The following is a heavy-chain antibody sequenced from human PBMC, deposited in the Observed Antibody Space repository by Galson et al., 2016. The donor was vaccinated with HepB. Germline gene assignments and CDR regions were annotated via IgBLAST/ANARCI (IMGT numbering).Heavy chain of an antibody. J-gene: IGHJ3*02. CDR3: ARVVCEHCGGDCYVLDI. Sequence: SVKVSCKASGYSFTGHRIHWVRQAPGQGLEWMGWISPNSGGTNYAQHFHGRVTMTRDTSISAAYMELSRLTSDDTAVYYCARVVCEHCGGDCYVLDIWGQGTMVTVSS. CDR2: ISPNSGGT. D-gene: IGHD2-21*02. CDR1: GYSFTGHR. V-gene: IGHV1-2*02.